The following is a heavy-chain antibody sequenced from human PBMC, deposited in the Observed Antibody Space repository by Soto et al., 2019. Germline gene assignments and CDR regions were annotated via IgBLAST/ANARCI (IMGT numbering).Heavy chain of an antibody. D-gene: IGHD3-3*01. J-gene: IGHJ6*02. CDR2: IIPNFGTA. V-gene: IGHV1-69*12. CDR1: GGTFSSYG. Sequence: QVQLVQSGAAVKKPGSSVKVSCKASGGTFSSYGISWVRQAPGQGLEWMGGIIPNFGTAIYAQTFQVRVTITADESTSTAYMELCSLRSEDTAVYYCARRYYGGYYGMDVWGQGTTVTVS. CDR3: ARRYYGGYYGMDV.